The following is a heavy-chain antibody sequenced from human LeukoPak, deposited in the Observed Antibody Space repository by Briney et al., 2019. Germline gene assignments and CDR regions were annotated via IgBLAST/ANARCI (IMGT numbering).Heavy chain of an antibody. CDR1: GYTLTELS. V-gene: IGHV1-24*01. J-gene: IGHJ4*02. Sequence: ASVKVSCKVSGYTLTELSMHWVRQAPAKGLEWMGGFDPEDGETIYAQKFQGRVTMTEDTSTDTAYMELSSLRSEDTAVYYCATAVEMATITAFDYWGQGTLVTVSS. D-gene: IGHD5-24*01. CDR2: FDPEDGET. CDR3: ATAVEMATITAFDY.